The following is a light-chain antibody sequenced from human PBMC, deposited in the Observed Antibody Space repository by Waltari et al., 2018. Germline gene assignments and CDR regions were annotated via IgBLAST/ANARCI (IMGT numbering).Light chain of an antibody. Sequence: HSALTQLASVPGSPGQSSTIFCTGTSISVGGYDYVSWSQQHPGKAPKLMIFAVSNRLSGVSSRCSGSKSGNTASLTISGLQAEDEADYYCSSYVSSDTLELFGGGTSLTVL. V-gene: IGLV2-14*03. CDR2: AVS. CDR1: SISVGGYDY. CDR3: SSYVSSDTLEL. J-gene: IGLJ2*01.